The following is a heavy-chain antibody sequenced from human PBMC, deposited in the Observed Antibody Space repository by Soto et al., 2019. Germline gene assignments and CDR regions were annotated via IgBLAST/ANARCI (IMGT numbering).Heavy chain of an antibody. CDR2: IGASGDIT. D-gene: IGHD2-21*02. V-gene: IGHV3-23*01. Sequence: PGGSLRLSCAASGFSFTNFAMSWVRQAPGKGLEWVAGIGASGDITWYADSVKGQLSISRDNSKNTLYLQLNSLRFEDTAVYYCAKDDFTDRGDDYFDYWGPGTLVTVSS. CDR3: AKDDFTDRGDDYFDY. CDR1: GFSFTNFA. J-gene: IGHJ4*02.